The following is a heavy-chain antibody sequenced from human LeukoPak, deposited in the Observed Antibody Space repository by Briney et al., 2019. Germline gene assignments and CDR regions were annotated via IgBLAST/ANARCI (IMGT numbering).Heavy chain of an antibody. Sequence: GASVKVSCKVSGYTLTELSMHWVRQAPGKGLEWMGGFDPEDGETIYAQKFQGRVTMTEDTSTDTAYMELSSLRSEGTAVYYCATALMVIDPHYFDYWGQGTLVTVSS. CDR3: ATALMVIDPHYFDY. J-gene: IGHJ4*02. D-gene: IGHD5-18*01. CDR2: FDPEDGET. CDR1: GYTLTELS. V-gene: IGHV1-24*01.